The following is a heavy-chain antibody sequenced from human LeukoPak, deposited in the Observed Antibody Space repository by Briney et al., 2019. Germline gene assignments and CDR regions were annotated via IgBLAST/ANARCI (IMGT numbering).Heavy chain of an antibody. Sequence: SETLSLTCTVSGGSIRNYYWSWMRQPPGKGLEWIGYIYYSGSTNYNPSLKSRVTISVDTSKNQFSLKLSSVTAADTAVYYCARVYYSSSYDYWYFDLWGRGTLVTVSS. CDR2: IYYSGST. V-gene: IGHV4-59*01. D-gene: IGHD6-13*01. J-gene: IGHJ2*01. CDR3: ARVYYSSSYDYWYFDL. CDR1: GGSIRNYY.